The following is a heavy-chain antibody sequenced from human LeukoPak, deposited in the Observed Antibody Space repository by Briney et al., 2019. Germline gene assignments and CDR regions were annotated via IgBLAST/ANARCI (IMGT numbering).Heavy chain of an antibody. CDR3: AKKIGTGPGHNWFDP. V-gene: IGHV3-23*01. Sequence: GGSLRLSCAASGFNFGSYYMTWVRQAPGKGLEWVSVISDSGDNTYYADSVKGRFTVSRDNSRDTLYLQMNSQRAEDTALYYCAKKIGTGPGHNWFDPWGQGTLVTVSS. CDR1: GFNFGSYY. J-gene: IGHJ5*02. D-gene: IGHD2-8*02. CDR2: ISDSGDNT.